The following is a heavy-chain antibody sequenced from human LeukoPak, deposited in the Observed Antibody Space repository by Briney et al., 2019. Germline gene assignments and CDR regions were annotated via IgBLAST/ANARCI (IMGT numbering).Heavy chain of an antibody. J-gene: IGHJ4*02. CDR3: AREVGYSYGLDY. CDR1: GGTFSRYT. Sequence: VTVSCKACGGTFSRYTIIGVRQAPGQGLEWMGRIIPILGIANYAQQFQGRDTITADKSTSTAYMELSSLSCEDTAVYCCAREVGYSYGLDYWGQGTLVTVSS. V-gene: IGHV1-69*04. CDR2: IIPILGIA. D-gene: IGHD5-18*01.